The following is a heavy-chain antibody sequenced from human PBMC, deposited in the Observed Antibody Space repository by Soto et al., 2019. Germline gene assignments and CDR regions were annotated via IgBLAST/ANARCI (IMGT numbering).Heavy chain of an antibody. Sequence: QVQLVQSGAEVKKPGSSVKVSCKASGGTFSSYPLNWVRQAPGQGLEWMGGIIPFFGTSNYAQKFQGRVTITADESTSTVYMELRSLTSEDTAVYYCARVGYLTNYGMAVWGQGTTVTVSS. CDR1: GGTFSSYP. J-gene: IGHJ6*02. CDR2: IIPFFGTS. CDR3: ARVGYLTNYGMAV. D-gene: IGHD1-26*01. V-gene: IGHV1-69*01.